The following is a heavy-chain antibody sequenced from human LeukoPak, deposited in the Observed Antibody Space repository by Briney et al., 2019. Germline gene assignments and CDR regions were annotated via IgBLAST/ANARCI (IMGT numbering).Heavy chain of an antibody. CDR2: IKQDGSEK. D-gene: IGHD3-22*01. CDR3: AKALGYDSSGCDFDY. V-gene: IGHV3-7*03. CDR1: GLTFSNYW. J-gene: IGHJ4*02. Sequence: GGSLRLSCAASGLTFSNYWMDWVRQAPGKGLEWVANIKQDGSEKNYVDSVKGRFIISRDNAKNSLYLQMNTLRADDTAVYYCAKALGYDSSGCDFDYWGQGTLVTVSS.